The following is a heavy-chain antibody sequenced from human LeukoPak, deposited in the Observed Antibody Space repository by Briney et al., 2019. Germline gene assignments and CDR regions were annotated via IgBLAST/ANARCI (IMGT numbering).Heavy chain of an antibody. D-gene: IGHD5-12*01. CDR1: GGSISSSTSGWGWY. V-gene: IGHV4-39*07. J-gene: IGHJ4*02. Sequence: SETLSLTCTVSGGSISSSTSGWGWYWGWIRQPPGKGLEWIGSIYYSGSTYYNPSLKGRVTISVDTSKNQFSLKLSSVTAADTAVYYCARGSPKMRGYDSGLYYFDYWGQGTLVTVSS. CDR3: ARGSPKMRGYDSGLYYFDY. CDR2: IYYSGST.